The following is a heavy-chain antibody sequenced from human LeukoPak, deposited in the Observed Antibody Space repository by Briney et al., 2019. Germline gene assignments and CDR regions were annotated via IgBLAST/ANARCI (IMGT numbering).Heavy chain of an antibody. CDR1: GYSISSGRY. CDR2: VFHSGST. Sequence: SETLSLTCAVSGYSISSGRYWGWIRQPPGKGLEWIGSVFHSGSTYYNRSLKSRVTISVDTSKNQFSLNLRSVTAADTAMYFCARSLSTAGIDYWGQGTLVTVSS. CDR3: ARSLSTAGIDY. D-gene: IGHD2-2*01. V-gene: IGHV4-38-2*01. J-gene: IGHJ4*02.